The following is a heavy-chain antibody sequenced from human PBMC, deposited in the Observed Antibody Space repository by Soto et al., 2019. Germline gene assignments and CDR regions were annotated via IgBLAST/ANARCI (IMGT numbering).Heavy chain of an antibody. CDR1: GFTFRDYY. CDR3: ARSGDNYNRLDY. CDR2: SSNSGTFS. V-gene: IGHV3-11*06. J-gene: IGHJ4*02. Sequence: GGSLILSCESSGFTFRDYYISCIRHPPGKGLEWISYSSNSGTFSRYADSVKGRFSISRDNTKNLLYLQMNSLRAEDTAVYYCARSGDNYNRLDYWGQGTPVTVSS. D-gene: IGHD1-1*01.